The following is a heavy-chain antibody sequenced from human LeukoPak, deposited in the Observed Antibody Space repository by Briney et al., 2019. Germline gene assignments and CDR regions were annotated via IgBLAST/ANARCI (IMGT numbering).Heavy chain of an antibody. V-gene: IGHV3-23*01. CDR3: AKRNYYDGGPFDY. CDR1: GFTFSSYA. Sequence: GGSLRLSCAASGFTFSSYAMSWVRQAPGKGLEWVSTISGSGGSTYYADSVKGRFTISRDNSKNTLYLQMNSLRAEDTAVYYCAKRNYYDGGPFDYWGQGTLVTVSA. J-gene: IGHJ4*02. CDR2: ISGSGGST. D-gene: IGHD3-22*01.